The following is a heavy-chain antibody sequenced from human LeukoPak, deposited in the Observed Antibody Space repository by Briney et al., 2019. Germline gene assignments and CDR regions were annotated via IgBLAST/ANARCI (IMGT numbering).Heavy chain of an antibody. V-gene: IGHV3-66*01. CDR2: LYSGGST. CDR1: GFTVCSNY. D-gene: IGHD6-19*01. CDR3: ARSLIAVAGTIYFDY. Sequence: GGSLRLSCAASGFTVCSNYMIWVRQAPGKGLEGVSVLYSGGSTYYADSVKRRFTISRDNSNNTLYLQMNSLRAEDTAVYYCARSLIAVAGTIYFDYWGQGTLVTVSS. J-gene: IGHJ4*02.